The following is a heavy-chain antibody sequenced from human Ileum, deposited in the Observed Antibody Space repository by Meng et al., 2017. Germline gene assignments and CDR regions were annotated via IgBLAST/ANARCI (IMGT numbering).Heavy chain of an antibody. CDR2: IHYSGSR. V-gene: IGHV4-61*01. D-gene: IGHD3-10*01. CDR3: ARFYGSGTFEVHDY. J-gene: IGHJ4*02. Sequence: VYGPGVGRHAETLSLSCNVSGGCVSSASYYWSWSRQPAGKGLEWIGLIHYSGSRNYNPSLKSRVTMSVDTSKNQVSLRLTSVTAADTAVYYCARFYGSGTFEVHDYWGQGTLVTVSS. CDR1: GGCVSSASYY.